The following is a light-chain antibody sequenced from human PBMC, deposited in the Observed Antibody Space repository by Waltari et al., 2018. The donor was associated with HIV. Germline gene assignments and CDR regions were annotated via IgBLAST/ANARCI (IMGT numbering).Light chain of an antibody. V-gene: IGLV1-40*01. J-gene: IGLJ2*01. CDR1: SSNVGAGYD. CDR3: QSYDSSLVI. Sequence: QSVLTQPPSVSGAPGQRVTISCTGSSSNVGAGYDVQWYQQLPGTTPKLLSYGNNNRPARVPDRFSGSKSGTSASLAITGLQADDEADYYCQSYDSSLVIFGGGTKLTVL. CDR2: GNN.